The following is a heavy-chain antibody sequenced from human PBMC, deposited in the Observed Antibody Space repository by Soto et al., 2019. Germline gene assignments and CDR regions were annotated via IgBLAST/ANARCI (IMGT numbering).Heavy chain of an antibody. J-gene: IGHJ3*02. D-gene: IGHD6-6*01. CDR2: ISAYNGNT. Sequence: ASVKVSCKASGYTFTSYGISWVRQAPGQGLEWMGWISAYNGNTNYAQKLQGRVTMTTDTSTSTAYMELRSLRSDDTAVYYCAGSRHREGLLAARQGDAFDIWGQGTMVTVSS. CDR1: GYTFTSYG. CDR3: AGSRHREGLLAARQGDAFDI. V-gene: IGHV1-18*01.